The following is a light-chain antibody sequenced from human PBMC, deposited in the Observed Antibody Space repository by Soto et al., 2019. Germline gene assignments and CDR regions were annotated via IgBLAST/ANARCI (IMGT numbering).Light chain of an antibody. CDR3: QQGYNFPRA. Sequence: MTQSHSTLPGFVREKVMITCLASRSIRGWLAWYQQVPGQAPYLLIYPASTLQSGVPSRFSGSGSGTDFTLTINSLQPEDFATYYCQQGYNFPRAFGQRTKVEIK. CDR2: PAS. J-gene: IGKJ1*01. V-gene: IGKV1-12*01. CDR1: RSIRGW.